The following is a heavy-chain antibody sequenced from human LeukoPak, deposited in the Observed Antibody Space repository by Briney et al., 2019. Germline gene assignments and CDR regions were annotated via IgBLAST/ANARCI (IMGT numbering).Heavy chain of an antibody. J-gene: IGHJ6*03. Sequence: SETLSLTCTVFGGSISSYYWSWIRQPPGKGLEWIGYIYYSGSSNYNPSLKSRVTMSVDTSKNQFSLKLSSVTAADTAVYYCARSGEMATTSYYYYYMDVWGKGTTVTISS. V-gene: IGHV4-59*01. CDR2: IYYSGSS. D-gene: IGHD5-24*01. CDR3: ARSGEMATTSYYYYYMDV. CDR1: GGSISSYY.